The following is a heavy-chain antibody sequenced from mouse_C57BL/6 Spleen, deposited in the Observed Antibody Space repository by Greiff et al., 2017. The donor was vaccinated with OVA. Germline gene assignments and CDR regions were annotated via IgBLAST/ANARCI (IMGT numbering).Heavy chain of an antibody. CDR3: AREGGTTMVTTRYFDY. CDR2: ISDGGSYT. J-gene: IGHJ2*01. D-gene: IGHD2-2*01. Sequence: DVKLVESGGGLVKPGGSLKLSCAASGFTFSSYAMSWVRQTPEKRLEWVATISDGGSYTYYPDNVKGRFTISRDNAKNNLYLQMSHLKSEDTAMYYCAREGGTTMVTTRYFDYWGQGTTLTVSS. V-gene: IGHV5-4*01. CDR1: GFTFSSYA.